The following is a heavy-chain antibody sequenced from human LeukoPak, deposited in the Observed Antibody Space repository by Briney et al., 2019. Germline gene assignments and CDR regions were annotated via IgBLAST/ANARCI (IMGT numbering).Heavy chain of an antibody. V-gene: IGHV4-34*01. J-gene: IGHJ3*02. CDR3: AREARITMIVVVITWPDAFDI. D-gene: IGHD3-22*01. CDR2: INHSGST. Sequence: SETLSLTCAVYGGSFSGYYWSWIRRPPGKGLEWIGEINHSGSTNYNPSLKSRVTISVDTSKNQFSLKLSSVTAADTAVYYCAREARITMIVVVITWPDAFDIWGQGTMVTVSS. CDR1: GGSFSGYY.